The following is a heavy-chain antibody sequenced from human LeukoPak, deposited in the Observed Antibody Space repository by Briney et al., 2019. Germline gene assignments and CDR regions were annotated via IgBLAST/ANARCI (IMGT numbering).Heavy chain of an antibody. D-gene: IGHD3-10*01. Sequence: GGSLRLSCVASGFTFSNYAMSWVRQAPGKGLEWLSAISGGGGSTNYADSVKGRFTISRDNAKNTVYLQMNSLRDVDTAVYHCAKHRGAIAMIRGVTIPFDHWGQGTLVTVSS. J-gene: IGHJ5*02. CDR2: ISGGGGST. CDR3: AKHRGAIAMIRGVTIPFDH. CDR1: GFTFSNYA. V-gene: IGHV3-23*01.